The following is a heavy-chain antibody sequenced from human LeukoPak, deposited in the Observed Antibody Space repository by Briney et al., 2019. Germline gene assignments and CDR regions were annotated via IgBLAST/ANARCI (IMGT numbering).Heavy chain of an antibody. V-gene: IGHV3-21*05. Sequence: GGSLRLSCAASGFPFSAYSVNWARQAPGKGLEWVSYISNSNIYYAESVKGRFTISRDNAKNSLYLEMNSLRAEDTAVYYCARDHNWGFDYWGQGILVTVSS. CDR3: ARDHNWGFDY. J-gene: IGHJ4*02. CDR1: GFPFSAYS. D-gene: IGHD7-27*01. CDR2: ISNSNI.